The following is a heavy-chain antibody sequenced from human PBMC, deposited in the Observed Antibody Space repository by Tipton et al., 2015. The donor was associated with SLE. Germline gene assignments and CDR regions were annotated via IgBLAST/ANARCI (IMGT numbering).Heavy chain of an antibody. J-gene: IGHJ3*02. Sequence: TLSLTCTVSGGSISSGSYYWSWIRQPAWKGLEWIGRIYTSGSTNYNPSLKSRATISVDTSKNQFSLKLSSVTAADTAVYYCACRPFNYDFWSVYYTGGAFDIWGQGTMVTVSS. CDR1: GGSISSGSYY. CDR3: ACRPFNYDFWSVYYTGGAFDI. D-gene: IGHD3-3*01. V-gene: IGHV4-61*02. CDR2: IYTSGST.